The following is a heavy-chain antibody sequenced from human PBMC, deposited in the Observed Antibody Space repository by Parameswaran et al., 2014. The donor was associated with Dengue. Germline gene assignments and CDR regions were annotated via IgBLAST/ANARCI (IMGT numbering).Heavy chain of an antibody. CDR1: GFTGSS. CDR3: AKEAVWGQWYFDF. CDR2: IAYDGNTK. V-gene: IGHV3-30*14. D-gene: IGHD7-27*01. J-gene: IGHJ2*01. Sequence: SLKISCVPSGFTGSSLHWVRQAPGKGLQWVAVIAYDGNTKYYADSVKGRFTLSRDSSKNTFYLQMNSLTADDTAVYYCAKEAVWGQWYFDFWGRGTLVTVSS.